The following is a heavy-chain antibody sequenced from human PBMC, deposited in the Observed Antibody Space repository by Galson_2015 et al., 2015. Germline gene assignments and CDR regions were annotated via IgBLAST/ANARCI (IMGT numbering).Heavy chain of an antibody. CDR3: ARTSAIGTDS. Sequence: CAISGDSVSSNSAAWNWIRQSPSRGLEWLGRTYYNSKWYNDYASSVKSRISISPDTSKNQFSLHLNSVTPEDTAVYYCARTSAIGTDSWGQGTLVTVSS. D-gene: IGHD1-1*01. CDR2: TYYNSKWYN. J-gene: IGHJ5*01. CDR1: GDSVSSNSAA. V-gene: IGHV6-1*01.